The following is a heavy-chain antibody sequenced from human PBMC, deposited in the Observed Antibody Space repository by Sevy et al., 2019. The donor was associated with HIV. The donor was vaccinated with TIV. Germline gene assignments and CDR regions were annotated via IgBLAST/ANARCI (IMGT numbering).Heavy chain of an antibody. CDR3: ARDGRYCDNTRCYLAHYGMDV. V-gene: IGHV1-2*02. D-gene: IGHD2-2*01. CDR1: GYTFTDYF. Sequence: ASVKVSCKASGYTFTDYFMHWVRQAPGQGLEWMGWINLNSGGTNYSQKFQGRVTMTRDTPISTAYMEVTRLTSDDTAIYYCARDGRYCDNTRCYLAHYGMDVWGQGTTVTVSS. CDR2: INLNSGGT. J-gene: IGHJ6*02.